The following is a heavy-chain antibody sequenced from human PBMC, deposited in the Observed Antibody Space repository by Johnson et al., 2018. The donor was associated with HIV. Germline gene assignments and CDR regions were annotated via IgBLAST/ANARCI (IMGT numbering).Heavy chain of an antibody. J-gene: IGHJ3*02. V-gene: IGHV3-21*04. D-gene: IGHD3-9*01. CDR2: SGSGGST. Sequence: VQLVESGGGLIQPGGSLRLSCAASGFTFINYWMHWVRQAPGKGLEWVSGISGSGGSTYYADSVKGRFTISRYNAKNSLYLQMNSLRAEDTAVYYCARDRILTGYDASDIWGQGTMVTVSS. CDR1: GFTFINYW. CDR3: ARDRILTGYDASDI.